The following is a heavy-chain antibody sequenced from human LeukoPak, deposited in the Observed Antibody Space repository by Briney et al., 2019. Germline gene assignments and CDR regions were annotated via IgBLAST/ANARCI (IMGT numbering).Heavy chain of an antibody. CDR3: AKAGSDWYYFDS. D-gene: IGHD6-19*01. J-gene: IGHJ4*02. CDR1: GFTFNTYA. V-gene: IGHV3-23*01. Sequence: PGGSLRLSCAASGFTFNTYAMTWVRQAPGKGLEWVSDISESGGITYYEDSVQGRFTISRDNSKNTLYLQMNSLRVEDTAIYYCAKAGSDWYYFDSWGQGTLVTVSS. CDR2: ISESGGIT.